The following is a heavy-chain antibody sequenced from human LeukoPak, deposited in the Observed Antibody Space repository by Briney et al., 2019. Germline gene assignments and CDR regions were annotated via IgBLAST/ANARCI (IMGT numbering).Heavy chain of an antibody. J-gene: IGHJ4*02. CDR2: IYHSGST. Sequence: SQTLSLTCTVSGGFISSGGYYWSWLRQPPGKGLEWIGYIYHSGSTYYNPSLKSRVTISVDRSKNQFSLKLSSVTAADTAVYYCASTDPKYYDSSGTSDYWGQGTLVTVSS. D-gene: IGHD3-22*01. CDR3: ASTDPKYYDSSGTSDY. V-gene: IGHV4-30-2*01. CDR1: GGFISSGGYY.